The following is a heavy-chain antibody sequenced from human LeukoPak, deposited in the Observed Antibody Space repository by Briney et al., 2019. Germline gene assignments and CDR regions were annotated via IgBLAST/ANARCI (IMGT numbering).Heavy chain of an antibody. D-gene: IGHD1-7*01. V-gene: IGHV1-2*02. CDR1: GYTFTGYY. Sequence: ASVKVSCKASGYTFTGYYMHWVRQAPGQGLEWMGWINPNSGGTNYAQKFQGRVTMTRDTSISTAYMELSRLRSDDTAVYYCARTPGVTGTDGHGGEDYWGQGTLVTVSP. J-gene: IGHJ4*02. CDR2: INPNSGGT. CDR3: ARTPGVTGTDGHGGEDY.